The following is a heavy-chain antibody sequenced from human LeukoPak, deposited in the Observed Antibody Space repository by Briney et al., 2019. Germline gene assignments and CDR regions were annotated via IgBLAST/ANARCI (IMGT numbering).Heavy chain of an antibody. D-gene: IGHD5-18*01. CDR3: ARRGIQLWLPIDY. V-gene: IGHV1-24*01. CDR2: FDPEDGET. J-gene: IGHJ4*02. CDR1: GYTLTELS. Sequence: GASVKVSCKVSGYTLTELSMHWVRQAPGKGLEWMGGFDPEDGETIYAQKFQGRVTMTEDTSTDTAYMELSRLRSDDTAVYYCARRGIQLWLPIDYWGQGTLVTVSS.